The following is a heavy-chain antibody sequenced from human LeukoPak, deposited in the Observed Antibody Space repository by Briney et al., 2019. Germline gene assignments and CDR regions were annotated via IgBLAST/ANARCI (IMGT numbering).Heavy chain of an antibody. CDR2: IYRSGST. D-gene: IGHD2-21*02. CDR1: GGSISSSNW. CDR3: ARTDKGAFDY. Sequence: PSETLSLTCAVSGGSISSSNWWSWVRQPPGKGLEWIGEIYRSGSTNYNPSLKSQVTISVDKSKNQFSLKLSSVTAADTAVYYCARTDKGAFDYWGQGTLVTVSS. J-gene: IGHJ4*02. V-gene: IGHV4-4*02.